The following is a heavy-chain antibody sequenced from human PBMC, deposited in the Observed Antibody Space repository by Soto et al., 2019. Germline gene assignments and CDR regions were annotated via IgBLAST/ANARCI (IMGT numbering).Heavy chain of an antibody. V-gene: IGHV4-30-2*01. CDR3: ARGSPMTTDY. D-gene: IGHD4-17*01. CDR2: IYHSGST. CDR1: GGSISSGGYS. J-gene: IGHJ4*02. Sequence: SETLSLTCAVSGGSISSGGYSWSWIRQPPGKGLEWIGYIYHSGSTYYNPSLKSRVTISVDRSKNQFSLKLSSVTAADTAVYYCARGSPMTTDYWGQVTLVSVS.